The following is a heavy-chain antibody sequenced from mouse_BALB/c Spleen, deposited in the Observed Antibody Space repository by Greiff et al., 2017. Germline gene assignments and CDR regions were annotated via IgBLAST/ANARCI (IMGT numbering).Heavy chain of an antibody. CDR2: IDPANGNT. V-gene: IGHV14-3*02. D-gene: IGHD1-1*02. Sequence: VQLQQSGAELVKPGASVKLSCTASGFNIKDTYMHWVKQRPEQGLEWIGRIDPANGNTKYDPKFQGKATITADTSSNTAYLQLSSLTSEDTAVYYYARRDYLDYWGQGTTLTVSS. J-gene: IGHJ2*01. CDR3: ARRDYLDY. CDR1: GFNIKDTY.